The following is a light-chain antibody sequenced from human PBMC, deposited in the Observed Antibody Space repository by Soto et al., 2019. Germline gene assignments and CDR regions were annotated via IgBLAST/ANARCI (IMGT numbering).Light chain of an antibody. CDR3: ATWSDSLKGGV. V-gene: IGLV1-44*01. Sequence: QAVVTQPPSASRTPGQRVTIPCSGSSSDIGSNSVNWYQQLPGAAPRLLIYGNDHRPSGVPDRFSASKSGTSASLAISGLRSEDEAFYYCATWSDSLKGGVFGGGTQLTVL. CDR1: SSDIGSNS. J-gene: IGLJ3*02. CDR2: GND.